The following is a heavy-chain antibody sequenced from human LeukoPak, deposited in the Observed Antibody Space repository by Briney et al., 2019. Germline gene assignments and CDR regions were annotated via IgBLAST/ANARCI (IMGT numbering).Heavy chain of an antibody. CDR3: VRGVSMIVVVIHDWYFDL. J-gene: IGHJ2*01. CDR2: IYYSGRT. D-gene: IGHD3-22*01. CDR1: GGSISSSSYY. Sequence: SETLSLTCAVSGGSISSSSYYWGWIRQPPGKGLEWIGNIYYSGRTYYNPSLKSRVTISVDTSKNQFSLKLSSVTATDTAVYYCVRGVSMIVVVIHDWYFDLWGRGTLVTVSS. V-gene: IGHV4-39*01.